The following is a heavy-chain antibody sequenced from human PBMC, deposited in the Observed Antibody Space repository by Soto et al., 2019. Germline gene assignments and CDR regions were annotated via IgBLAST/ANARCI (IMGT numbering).Heavy chain of an antibody. CDR1: GGSFSGYY. Sequence: SETLSLTCAVYGGSFSGYYWSWIRQPPGKGLEWIGEINHSGSTNYNPSLKSRVTISVDTSKNQFSRKLSSVTAADTAVYYCARGRRPLAARGYKGNWFDPWGQGTLVTVSS. D-gene: IGHD6-6*01. CDR2: INHSGST. CDR3: ARGRRPLAARGYKGNWFDP. V-gene: IGHV4-34*01. J-gene: IGHJ5*02.